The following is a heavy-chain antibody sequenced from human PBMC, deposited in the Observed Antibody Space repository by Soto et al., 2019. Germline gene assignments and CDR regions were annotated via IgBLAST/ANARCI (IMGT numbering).Heavy chain of an antibody. V-gene: IGHV3-49*03. CDR1: GFTFGDYA. CDR3: TRDQYDFWSGYNGMDV. J-gene: IGHJ6*01. D-gene: IGHD3-3*01. CDR2: IRSKAYGGTT. Sequence: GVLRLSCTASGFTFGDYAMSWFRQAPGKGLEWVGFIRSKAYGGTTEYAASVKGRFTISRDDSKSIAYLQMNSLKTEDTAVYYCTRDQYDFWSGYNGMDVWGQWTTVTV.